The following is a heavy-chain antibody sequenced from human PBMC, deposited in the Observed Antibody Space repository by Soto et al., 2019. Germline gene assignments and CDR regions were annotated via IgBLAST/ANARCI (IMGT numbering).Heavy chain of an antibody. CDR2: IMPGSSHI. D-gene: IGHD1-1*01. CDR1: GFTFSIYS. V-gene: IGHV3-48*01. CDR3: TGGQDNLAVNFDY. Sequence: PGGSLRLSCAASGFTFSIYSMNWFRQAPGKGLEWVSYIMPGSSHIFYADSVKGRFTISRDNAKNSLYLQMNSLRAEDTAVYYCTGGQDNLAVNFDYWGQGTPVTVSS. J-gene: IGHJ4*02.